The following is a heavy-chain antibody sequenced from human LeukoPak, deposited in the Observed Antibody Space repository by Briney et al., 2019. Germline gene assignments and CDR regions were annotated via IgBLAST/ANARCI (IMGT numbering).Heavy chain of an antibody. CDR3: ARFQDPSNYYDSSGYYFGGGYFDY. CDR1: GGSISSGDYY. J-gene: IGHJ4*02. Sequence: SETLSLTCTVSGGSISSGDYYWSWIRQPPGKGLEWIGSIYYSGSTYYNPSLKSRVTISVDTSKNQFSLKLSSVTAADTAVYYCARFQDPSNYYDSSGYYFGGGYFDYWGQGTLVTVSS. D-gene: IGHD3-22*01. CDR2: IYYSGST. V-gene: IGHV4-30-4*01.